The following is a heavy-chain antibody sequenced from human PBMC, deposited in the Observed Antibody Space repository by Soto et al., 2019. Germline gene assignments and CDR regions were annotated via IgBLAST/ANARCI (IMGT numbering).Heavy chain of an antibody. CDR2: VNPDSGHT. V-gene: IGHV1-8*02. CDR1: GYIFTSYN. J-gene: IGHJ6*03. CDR3: ARSAPFSNAPLEYLYYMDV. D-gene: IGHD4-4*01. Sequence: QVQLVQSGAEVKKPGASVKVSCKASGYIFTSYNINWVRQSAGHGLEWMGWVNPDSGHTVYAQKFQGRVTMTRDTTIGTAHMELRSLPPADTAVYYCARSAPFSNAPLEYLYYMDVLGKGASATVSS.